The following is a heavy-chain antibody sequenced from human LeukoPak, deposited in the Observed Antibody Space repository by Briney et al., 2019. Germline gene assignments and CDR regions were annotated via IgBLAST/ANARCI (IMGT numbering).Heavy chain of an antibody. CDR3: AREITIFGVAIPNFDY. D-gene: IGHD3-3*01. J-gene: IGHJ4*02. CDR1: GGSINSYY. Sequence: SETLSLTCTVSGGSINSYYWSWIRQPAGKGLEWIGRIYTSGSTNYNPSLKSRVTMSVDTSKNQFSLKLSFVTAADTAVYYCAREITIFGVAIPNFDYWGQGTLVTVSS. CDR2: IYTSGST. V-gene: IGHV4-4*07.